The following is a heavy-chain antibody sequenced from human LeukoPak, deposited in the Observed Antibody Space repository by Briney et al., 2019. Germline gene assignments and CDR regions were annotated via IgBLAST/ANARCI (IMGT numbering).Heavy chain of an antibody. CDR1: GFTFSSYG. D-gene: IGHD2-2*01. Sequence: GGSLRLSCAASGFTFSSYGMHWVRQAPGKGLEWVAVIWYDGSNKYYADSVKGRFTISRDNSKNTLYLQMHSLRAADTAVYYCAKESTVASPPDYWGQGTLVTVSS. CDR2: IWYDGSNK. V-gene: IGHV3-33*06. J-gene: IGHJ4*02. CDR3: AKESTVASPPDY.